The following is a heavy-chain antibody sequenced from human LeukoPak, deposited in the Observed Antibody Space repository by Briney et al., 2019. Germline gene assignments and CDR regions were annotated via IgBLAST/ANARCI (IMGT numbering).Heavy chain of an antibody. CDR1: GFTFSSYG. CDR2: IRYDGSNK. J-gene: IGHJ3*02. D-gene: IGHD6-19*01. CDR3: AEDESAEGAFDI. V-gene: IGHV3-30*02. Sequence: GGSLRLSCAASGFTFSSYGMHWVRQAPGKGLEWVAFIRYDGSNKYYADSSKGRFTISRDNSKNTLYLQMYSLRTEDTAIYCGAEDESAEGAFDIWGQGTMVTVSS.